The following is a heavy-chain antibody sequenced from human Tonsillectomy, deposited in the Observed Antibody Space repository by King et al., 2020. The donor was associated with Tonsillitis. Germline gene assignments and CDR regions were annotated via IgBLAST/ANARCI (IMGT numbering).Heavy chain of an antibody. CDR3: ARRFDY. CDR1: GGSISSYY. J-gene: IGHJ4*02. CDR2: IYYSGST. Sequence: VQLQESGPGLVKPSETLSLTCTVSGGSISSYYWSWIRPPPGKGLEWIGYIYYSGSTNYNPSLKSRVTISVDTSKNQFSLKLSSVTAADTAVYYCARRFDYWGQGTLVTVSS. V-gene: IGHV4-59*08.